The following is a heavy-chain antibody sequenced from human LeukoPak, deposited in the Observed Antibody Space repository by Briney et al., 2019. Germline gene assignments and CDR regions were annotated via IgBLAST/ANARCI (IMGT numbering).Heavy chain of an antibody. V-gene: IGHV4-59*08. CDR2: IYYSGGT. CDR3: ASTMYYYDSSGYYQTFDH. CDR1: GGSISSYY. Sequence: KPSETLSLTCTVSGGSISSYYWSWIRQPPGKGLEWIGYIYYSGGTNYNPSLKSRVTISVDTSKNQFSLKLSSVTAADTAVYYCASTMYYYDSSGYYQTFDHWGQGTLVTVSS. D-gene: IGHD3-22*01. J-gene: IGHJ4*02.